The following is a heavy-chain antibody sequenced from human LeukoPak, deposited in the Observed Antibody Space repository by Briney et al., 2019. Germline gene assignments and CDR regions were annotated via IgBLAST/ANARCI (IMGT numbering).Heavy chain of an antibody. J-gene: IGHJ4*02. CDR2: IWDDGNNK. CDR1: GFSFSNHG. Sequence: TGGSLRLSCAASGFSFSNHGMHWVRQAPGKRLEWVAVIWDDGNNKRYANSVNGRFTISRDNSENTLYLQMNGLTAEDTAVYYCARDTDTVTTILDYWGQGTLVTVSS. D-gene: IGHD4-17*01. V-gene: IGHV3-33*01. CDR3: ARDTDTVTTILDY.